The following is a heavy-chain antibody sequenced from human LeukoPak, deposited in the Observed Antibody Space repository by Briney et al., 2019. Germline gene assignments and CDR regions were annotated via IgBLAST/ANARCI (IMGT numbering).Heavy chain of an antibody. J-gene: IGHJ4*02. D-gene: IGHD6-6*01. Sequence: PSETLSLACTVSGGSISSNDYYWDWIRQPPGMGLEYIGSIYYSGSTYYNPSLKSRVTISVDTAKNQFSLKLSSVTAADTAVYYCARHRGSSSLFDYWGQGTLVTVSS. CDR3: ARHRGSSSLFDY. CDR1: GGSISSNDYY. CDR2: IYYSGST. V-gene: IGHV4-39*01.